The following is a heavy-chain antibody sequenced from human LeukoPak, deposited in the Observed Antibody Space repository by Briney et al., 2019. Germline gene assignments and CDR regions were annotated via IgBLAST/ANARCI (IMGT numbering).Heavy chain of an antibody. CDR1: GGSISSSSYY. V-gene: IGHV4-39*01. J-gene: IGHJ4*02. CDR3: ARQCREGITMVRGVIDY. Sequence: SEALSLTCTVSGGSISSSSYYWGWIRQPPGKGLEWIGSIYYSGSTYYNPSLKSRVTISVDTSKNQFSLKLSSVTAADTAVYYCARQCREGITMVRGVIDYWGQGTLVTVSS. D-gene: IGHD3-10*01. CDR2: IYYSGST.